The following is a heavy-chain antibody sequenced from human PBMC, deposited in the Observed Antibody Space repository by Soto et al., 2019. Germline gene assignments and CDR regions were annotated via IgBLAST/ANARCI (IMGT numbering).Heavy chain of an antibody. J-gene: IGHJ6*02. V-gene: IGHV3-48*03. CDR1: GFTFSSYE. Sequence: WGSLRLSCAASGFTFSSYEMNWVRQAPGKGLEWVSYISSSGSTIYYADSVKGRFTISRDNAKNSLYLQMNSLRAEDTAVYYCAREGCSGGSCYYGMDVWGQGTTVTVSS. CDR3: AREGCSGGSCYYGMDV. D-gene: IGHD2-15*01. CDR2: ISSSGSTI.